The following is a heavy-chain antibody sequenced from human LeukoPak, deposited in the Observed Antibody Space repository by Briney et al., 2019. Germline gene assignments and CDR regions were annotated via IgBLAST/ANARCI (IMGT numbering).Heavy chain of an antibody. Sequence: GGSLRLSCAASGFTFDDYAMHWVRQAPGKGLEWVSGISWNSGSIGYADSVKGRFTISRDNAKNSLYLQMNSLRAEDAAVYYCARDRISAISRGWFDPWGQGTLVTVSS. CDR2: ISWNSGSI. J-gene: IGHJ5*02. V-gene: IGHV3-9*01. D-gene: IGHD2-21*01. CDR1: GFTFDDYA. CDR3: ARDRISAISRGWFDP.